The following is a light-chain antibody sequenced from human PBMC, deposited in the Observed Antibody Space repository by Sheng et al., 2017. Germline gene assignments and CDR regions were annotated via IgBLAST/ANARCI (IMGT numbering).Light chain of an antibody. V-gene: IGLV1-44*01. J-gene: IGLJ3*02. CDR1: SSNIGSNT. Sequence: QSVLTQPPSASGTPGQRVTISCSGSSSNIGSNTVNWYQQLPGTAPKLLIXSNNQRPSGVPDRFSGSKSGTSASLAISGLQSEDEADYYCAAWDDSLNGRVFGGGTKLTVL. CDR2: SNN. CDR3: AAWDDSLNGRV.